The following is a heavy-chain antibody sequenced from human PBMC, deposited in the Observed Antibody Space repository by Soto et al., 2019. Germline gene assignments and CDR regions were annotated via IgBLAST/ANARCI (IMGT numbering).Heavy chain of an antibody. V-gene: IGHV1-18*01. Sequence: ASVKVSCKASGYTFTSYGISWVRQAPGQGLEWMGWISAYNGNTNYAQKLQGRVTRTTDTSTSTAYMELRSLRSDDTAVYYCARDQYSGYDTGDNFDYWGQGTLVTVSS. CDR3: ARDQYSGYDTGDNFDY. J-gene: IGHJ4*02. CDR2: ISAYNGNT. D-gene: IGHD5-12*01. CDR1: GYTFTSYG.